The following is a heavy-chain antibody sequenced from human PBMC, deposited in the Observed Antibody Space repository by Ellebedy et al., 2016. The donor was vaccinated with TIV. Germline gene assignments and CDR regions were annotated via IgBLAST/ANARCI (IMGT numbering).Heavy chain of an antibody. CDR2: IYYSGST. CDR1: GGSISSSSYY. V-gene: IGHV4-39*01. CDR3: ARGYYYYYMDV. J-gene: IGHJ6*03. Sequence: SETLSLXXTVSGGSISSSSYYWGWIRQPPGKGLEWIGSIYYSGSTYYNPSLKSRVTISVDTSKNQFSLKLSSVTAADTAVYYCARGYYYYYMDVWGKGTTVTVSS.